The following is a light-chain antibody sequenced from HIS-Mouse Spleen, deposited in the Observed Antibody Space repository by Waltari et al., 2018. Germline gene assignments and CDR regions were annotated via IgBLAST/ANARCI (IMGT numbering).Light chain of an antibody. CDR3: CSYAGSSTLV. CDR1: SSDVGSYNL. V-gene: IGLV2-23*01. CDR2: EGS. Sequence: QSALTQPASVSGSPGQSLTISGTGTSSDVGSYNLVSWYQQHPGKPPKLMIYEGSKRPSGVSNRFSGSKSGNTASLTISGLQAEDEADYYCCSYAGSSTLVFGGGTKLTVL. J-gene: IGLJ3*02.